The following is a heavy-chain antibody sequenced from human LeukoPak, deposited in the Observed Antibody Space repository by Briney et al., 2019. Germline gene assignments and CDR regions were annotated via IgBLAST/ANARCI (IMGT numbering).Heavy chain of an antibody. V-gene: IGHV1-24*01. Sequence: ASVKASCKVSGYTLTELSMHWVRQAPGKGLEWMGGFDPEDGETIYAQKFQGRVTMTEDTSTDTAYMELSSLRSEDTAVYYCATAQLVPNDAFDIWGQGTMVTVSS. D-gene: IGHD6-13*01. CDR3: ATAQLVPNDAFDI. J-gene: IGHJ3*02. CDR2: FDPEDGET. CDR1: GYTLTELS.